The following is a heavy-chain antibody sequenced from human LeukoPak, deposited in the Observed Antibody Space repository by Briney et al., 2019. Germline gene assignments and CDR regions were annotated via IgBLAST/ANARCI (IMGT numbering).Heavy chain of an antibody. CDR2: ISGTGGST. D-gene: IGHD3-22*01. V-gene: IGHV3-23*01. CDR1: GFTFITYA. J-gene: IGHJ6*02. CDR3: AKTYDSSGYSVYYYGMDV. Sequence: GGSLRLSCAASGFTFITYAMNWVRQAPGKGLEWVSAISGTGGSTYYADSVKGRFTISRDNSKNTLYLQMNSLRAEDTAVYYCAKTYDSSGYSVYYYGMDVWGQGTTVTVSS.